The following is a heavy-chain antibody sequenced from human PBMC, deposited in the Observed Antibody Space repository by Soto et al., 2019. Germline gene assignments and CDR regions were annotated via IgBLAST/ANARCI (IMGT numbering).Heavy chain of an antibody. Sequence: ASDTLSLTCTVSGASISSSYWSWIRQSPERGLEWIAYVYHTGATNYNPSLKSRVTISLDTSKGQFSLNLTSLTTADTAVYFCARGGNRYSNVASGVGGFDYWGQGSLVTVSS. V-gene: IGHV4-59*01. CDR3: ARGGNRYSNVASGVGGFDY. CDR1: GASISSSY. D-gene: IGHD5-12*01. J-gene: IGHJ4*02. CDR2: VYHTGAT.